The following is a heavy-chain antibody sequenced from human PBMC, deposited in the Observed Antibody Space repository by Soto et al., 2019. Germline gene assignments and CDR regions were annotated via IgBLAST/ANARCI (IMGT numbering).Heavy chain of an antibody. D-gene: IGHD3-9*01. CDR3: ARGRSRYDILTGYYDYNYAMDV. CDR2: INHSGST. Sequence: SETLSLTCAVYGGSFSGYYWSWIRQSPGKGLEWIGEINHSGSTNYNPSLKSRVTISVDTSRNQFSLKLSSVTAADTAVYYCARGRSRYDILTGYYDYNYAMDVWGQGTTVTVS. CDR1: GGSFSGYY. J-gene: IGHJ6*01. V-gene: IGHV4-34*01.